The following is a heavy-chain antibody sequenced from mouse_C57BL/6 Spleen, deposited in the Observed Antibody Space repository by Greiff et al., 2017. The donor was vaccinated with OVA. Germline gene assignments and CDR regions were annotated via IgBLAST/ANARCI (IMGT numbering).Heavy chain of an antibody. CDR3: TRRSYYDYDGGAMDY. J-gene: IGHJ4*01. CDR1: GYTFTDYE. Sequence: VQLQQSGAELVRPGASVTLSCKASGYTFTDYEMHWVKQTPVHGLEWIGAIDPETGGTAYNQKFKGKAILTADKSSSTAYMELRSLTSEDSAVYYCTRRSYYDYDGGAMDYWGQGTSVTVSS. D-gene: IGHD2-4*01. CDR2: IDPETGGT. V-gene: IGHV1-15*01.